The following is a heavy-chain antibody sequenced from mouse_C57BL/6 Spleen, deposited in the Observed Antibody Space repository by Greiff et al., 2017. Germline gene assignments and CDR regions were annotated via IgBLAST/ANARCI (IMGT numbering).Heavy chain of an antibody. D-gene: IGHD2-3*01. CDR3: ARSGGYYSCFAY. CDR1: GYTFTDYN. CDR2: IDPNSGGT. V-gene: IGHV1-72*01. J-gene: IGHJ3*01. Sequence: QVQLKQSGPELVKPGASVKMSCKASGYTFTDYNMHWVKQSHGKSLEWIGRIDPNSGGTKYNEKFKSKATLTVDKPSSAAYMQLSSLTSEDSAVYYCARSGGYYSCFAYWGQGTLVTVSA.